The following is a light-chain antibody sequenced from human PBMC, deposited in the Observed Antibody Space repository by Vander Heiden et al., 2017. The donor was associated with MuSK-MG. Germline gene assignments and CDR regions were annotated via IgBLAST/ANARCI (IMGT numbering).Light chain of an antibody. CDR2: GAS. Sequence: VFAQSPGTLPFSSADGVTRPCRASETNGNMYLAWYQLIPGQAPRLLIYGASTRATGIPDRFSGRASGTDFTLNISRLEPEDFAVYYCKYYGGSFFTFGRGTQLEIK. J-gene: IGKJ5*01. CDR3: KYYGGSFFT. CDR1: ETNGNMY. V-gene: IGKV3-20*01.